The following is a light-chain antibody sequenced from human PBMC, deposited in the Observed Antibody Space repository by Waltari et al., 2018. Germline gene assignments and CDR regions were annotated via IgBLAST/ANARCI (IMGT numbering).Light chain of an antibody. J-gene: IGLJ3*02. V-gene: IGLV1-51*01. CDR1: SSILGVFS. CDR2: DNN. CDR3: GTWDSSLSGWV. Sequence: QSVFTQPPSVSAASGQNVTISCPAISSILGVFSVSSYQKVPGRDTKMIIYDNNKRPSGIPDRFSGSWSGTSATLGITGLQTGDEADYYCGTWDSSLSGWVFGGGTKLAVL.